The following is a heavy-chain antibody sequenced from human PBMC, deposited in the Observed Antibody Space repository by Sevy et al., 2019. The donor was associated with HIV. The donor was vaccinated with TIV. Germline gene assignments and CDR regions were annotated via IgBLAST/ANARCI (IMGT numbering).Heavy chain of an antibody. V-gene: IGHV3-9*01. CDR3: AKDRGYSYSSIDF. J-gene: IGHJ4*02. CDR1: EFIFDDYA. CDR2: ISWNSGAI. Sequence: GGSLRLSCAASEFIFDDYAMHWVRQVPGRGLQWVSGISWNSGAIDYADSVKGRFTMSRDNAKNSLHLQMNNLRLEDTALSYCAKDRGYSYSSIDFWGQGTLVTVSS. D-gene: IGHD5-18*01.